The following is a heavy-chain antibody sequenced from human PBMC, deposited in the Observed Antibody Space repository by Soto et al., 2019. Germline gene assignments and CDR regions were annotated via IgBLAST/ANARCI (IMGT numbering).Heavy chain of an antibody. CDR2: INPRGGST. D-gene: IGHD1-1*01. Sequence: GASVKVSCKASGGGNLRDYRTTWVRRAPGQGLEWMGIINPRGGSTNYAQKFQGRVTVTADTSTSTVYMELSGLRSEDTAVYYCARVGTYNWFDPWGQGTLVTVSS. V-gene: IGHV1-46*03. CDR1: GGGNLRDYR. CDR3: ARVGTYNWFDP. J-gene: IGHJ5*02.